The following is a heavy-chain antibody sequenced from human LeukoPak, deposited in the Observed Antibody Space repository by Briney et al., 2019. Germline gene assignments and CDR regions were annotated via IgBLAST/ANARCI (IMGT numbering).Heavy chain of an antibody. D-gene: IGHD2-21*02. J-gene: IGHJ3*02. Sequence: GGSLRLSCAASGFSVSSKYMSWVRQAPGKGLEWVSVIYSGDTTYYADSVKGRFTISRDSSKNTLYLQMNSLRAEDTAVYYCAKAGYCGGDCRFQNDAFDIWGQGTMVTVSS. CDR1: GFSVSSKY. CDR3: AKAGYCGGDCRFQNDAFDI. V-gene: IGHV3-53*01. CDR2: IYSGDTT.